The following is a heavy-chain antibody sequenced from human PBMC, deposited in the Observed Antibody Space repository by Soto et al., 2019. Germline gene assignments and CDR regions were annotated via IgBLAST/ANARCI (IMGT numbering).Heavy chain of an antibody. Sequence: SETLSLTCTVSGGSISSGGYYWSWIRQHPGKGLEWIGYIYYSGSTYYNPSLKSRVTISVDTSKNQFSLKLSSVTAADTAVYYCATSPSIYDYVWGSYRFLLDYWGQGTLVTVSS. V-gene: IGHV4-31*03. CDR3: ATSPSIYDYVWGSYRFLLDY. CDR2: IYYSGST. CDR1: GGSISSGGYY. D-gene: IGHD3-16*02. J-gene: IGHJ4*02.